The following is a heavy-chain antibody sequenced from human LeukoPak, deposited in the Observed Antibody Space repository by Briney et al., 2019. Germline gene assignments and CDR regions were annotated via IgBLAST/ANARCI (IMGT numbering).Heavy chain of an antibody. D-gene: IGHD1-14*01. CDR3: ATETNGRHYDY. V-gene: IGHV3-21*06. J-gene: IGHJ4*02. CDR1: GLTFSTSG. Sequence: GGSLRLSCTASGLTFSTSGFNWVRQAPGKGLEWVASIGPTGSDRYHADSIKGRFTTSRDNANNFLYLQMNSLRAEDTAVYYCATETNGRHYDYWGQGTLLTVSS. CDR2: IGPTGSDR.